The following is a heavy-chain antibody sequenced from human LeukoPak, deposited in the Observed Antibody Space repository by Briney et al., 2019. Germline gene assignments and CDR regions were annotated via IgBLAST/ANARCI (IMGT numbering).Heavy chain of an antibody. CDR2: IYYSGST. CDR3: ARNPRELTGDLGAFDI. D-gene: IGHD7-27*01. Sequence: SETLSLTCTVSGGSISSYYWSWIRQPPGKGLEWIGYIYYSGSTNYNPSLKSRVTISVDTSKNQFSLKLSSVTAADTAVYYCARNPRELTGDLGAFDIWGQGTMVTVSS. V-gene: IGHV4-59*01. CDR1: GGSISSYY. J-gene: IGHJ3*02.